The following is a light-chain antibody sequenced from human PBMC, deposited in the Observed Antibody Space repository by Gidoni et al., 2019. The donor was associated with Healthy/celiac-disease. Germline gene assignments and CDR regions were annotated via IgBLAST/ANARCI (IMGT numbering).Light chain of an antibody. Sequence: DIQMTQSPSSLSASVGDRVTITCQASQDISNYLNWYQQKPGKAPKLLIYDASNFETGVPSRFSGSGSGTDFTFTISSLQPEDIATYYCQQYDNLPRTFGQGTKLEIK. V-gene: IGKV1-33*01. J-gene: IGKJ2*01. CDR3: QQYDNLPRT. CDR1: QDISNY. CDR2: DAS.